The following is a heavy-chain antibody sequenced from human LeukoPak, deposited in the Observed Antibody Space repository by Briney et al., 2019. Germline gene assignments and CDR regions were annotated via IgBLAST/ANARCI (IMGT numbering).Heavy chain of an antibody. CDR3: ARGTATTAGIDF. V-gene: IGHV3-74*01. J-gene: IGHJ4*02. D-gene: IGHD1/OR15-1a*01. Sequence: GALRLSCTASGFAFSSYWMFWVRQAPGKGLVGVSQINTEGASTTYGDPAKGRFTTSRDNAKNTLYLQMNSLRVENTAVYYCARGTATTAGIDFWGQGTLVTVSS. CDR2: INTEGAST. CDR1: GFAFSSYW.